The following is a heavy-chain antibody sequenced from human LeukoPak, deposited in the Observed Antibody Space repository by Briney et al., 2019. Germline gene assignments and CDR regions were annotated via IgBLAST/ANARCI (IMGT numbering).Heavy chain of an antibody. D-gene: IGHD4-17*01. CDR3: AKGPYGDYVAYWFDP. CDR1: GFTFSSYA. V-gene: IGHV3-23*01. CDR2: ISGSGGST. J-gene: IGHJ5*02. Sequence: GGSLRLSCVASGFTFSSYAMSWARQAPGKGLEWVSAISGSGGSTYYADSVKGRFTISRDNSKNTLYLQMNSLRAEDTAVYYCAKGPYGDYVAYWFDPWGQGTLVTVSS.